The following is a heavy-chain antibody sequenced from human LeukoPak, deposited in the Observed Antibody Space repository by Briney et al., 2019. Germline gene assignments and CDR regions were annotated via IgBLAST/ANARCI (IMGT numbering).Heavy chain of an antibody. CDR3: AHATRFDWFDP. V-gene: IGHV2-5*01. CDR2: IYWNADK. Sequence: SGPTLVKPTQTLTLTCTFSGFSLSTSGVGVGWIRQPPGKALEWLALIYWNADKRYSPSLRTRLTITKDTSKNQVVLTMTNMDPVDTATYYCAHATRFDWFDPWGQGTLVTVSS. D-gene: IGHD1-1*01. CDR1: GFSLSTSGVG. J-gene: IGHJ5*02.